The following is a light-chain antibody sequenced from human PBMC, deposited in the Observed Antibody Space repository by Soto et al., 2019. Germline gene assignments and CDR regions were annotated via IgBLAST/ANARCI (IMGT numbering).Light chain of an antibody. CDR1: SGSVSTTYY. J-gene: IGLJ2*01. V-gene: IGLV8-61*01. Sequence: QAVVTQEPSFSVSPGGTVTLTCGLSSGSVSTTYYPSWYQLTPGQAPRTLIYSTNTRSSGVPDRFSGSILGNKAAFTITGAQTDDESDYYCVLYMGSGIWVFGGGTKVTVL. CDR3: VLYMGSGIWV. CDR2: STN.